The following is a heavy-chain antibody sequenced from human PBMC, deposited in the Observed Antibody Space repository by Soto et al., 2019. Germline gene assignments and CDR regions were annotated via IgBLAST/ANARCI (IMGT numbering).Heavy chain of an antibody. D-gene: IGHD3-10*01. V-gene: IGHV4-30-4*01. Sequence: ASGTLSLTCTVSGGSISSGDYYWSWIRQPPGKGLEWIGYIYYSGSTYYNPSLKSRVTISVDTSKNQFSLKLSSVTAADTAVYYCARDSMVRALGYWGQGTLVTVSS. J-gene: IGHJ4*02. CDR2: IYYSGST. CDR1: GGSISSGDYY. CDR3: ARDSMVRALGY.